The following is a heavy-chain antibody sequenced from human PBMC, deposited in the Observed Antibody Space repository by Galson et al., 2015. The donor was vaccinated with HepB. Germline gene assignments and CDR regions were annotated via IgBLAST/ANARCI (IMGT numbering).Heavy chain of an antibody. Sequence: SLRLSCAASGFTFSSYSMNWVRQAPGRGLEWVSSISSSSSYIYYADSVKGRFTISRDNAKNSLYLQMNSLRAEDTAVYYCARDHLDTAMVTGGFDYWGQGTLVTVSS. CDR3: ARDHLDTAMVTGGFDY. D-gene: IGHD5-18*01. J-gene: IGHJ4*02. CDR1: GFTFSSYS. CDR2: ISSSSSYI. V-gene: IGHV3-21*01.